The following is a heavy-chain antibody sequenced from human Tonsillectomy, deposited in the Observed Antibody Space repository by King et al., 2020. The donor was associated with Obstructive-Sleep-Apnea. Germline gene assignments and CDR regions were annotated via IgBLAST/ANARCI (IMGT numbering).Heavy chain of an antibody. Sequence: VQLQESGPGLVKPSQTLSLTCTVSGGSISSGDYYWSWIRQHPGKGLEWIGYIYYSGSTYYNPSLKSRVTISVDTSKNQFSLKLSSVTAADTAVYYCARSAILVVPAAQTRYYYYGMDVWGQGTTVTVSS. CDR1: GGSISSGDYY. V-gene: IGHV4-31*03. CDR2: IYYSGST. CDR3: ARSAILVVPAAQTRYYYYGMDV. D-gene: IGHD2-2*01. J-gene: IGHJ6*02.